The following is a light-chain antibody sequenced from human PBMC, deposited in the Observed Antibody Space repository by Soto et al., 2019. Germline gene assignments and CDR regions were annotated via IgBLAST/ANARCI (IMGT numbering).Light chain of an antibody. CDR2: EVS. V-gene: IGLV2-23*02. CDR1: SSDVGSYNL. CDR3: CSYVGGSTWV. Sequence: QSVLAQPASVSGSPGQSITISCTGASSDVGSYNLVSWYQQHPGKAPKLMIYEVSKRASGVSNRFSGTKSGSTASLTISGLQAEDEADYYCCSYVGGSTWVFGGGTKLTVL. J-gene: IGLJ3*02.